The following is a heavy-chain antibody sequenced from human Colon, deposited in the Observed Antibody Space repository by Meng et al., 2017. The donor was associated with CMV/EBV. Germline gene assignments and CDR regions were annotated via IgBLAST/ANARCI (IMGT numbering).Heavy chain of an antibody. V-gene: IGHV3-23*01. Sequence: GESLKISCVASGFTLSTYAMTWVRQTPEKRLEWVSTISGSGGTTYYADSVKGRFTIARDNSKNMLYLQMNSLRAEDTAVYFCAKDRSSGWSYDSWGQGTLVTVSS. CDR1: GFTLSTYA. D-gene: IGHD6-19*01. CDR2: ISGSGGTT. J-gene: IGHJ5*02. CDR3: AKDRSSGWSYDS.